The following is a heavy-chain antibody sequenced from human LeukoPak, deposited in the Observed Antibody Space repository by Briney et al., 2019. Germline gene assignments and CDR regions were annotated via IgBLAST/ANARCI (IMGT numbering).Heavy chain of an antibody. CDR1: GFTFSSYA. V-gene: IGHV3-30-3*01. CDR3: AREDSGWYQDAFDI. D-gene: IGHD6-19*01. J-gene: IGHJ3*02. CDR2: ISYDGSNK. Sequence: GGSLRLSCAASGFTFSSYAMHWVRQAPGKGLEWVAVISYDGSNKYYADSVKGRFTISRDNSKNTLYLQMNSLRAEDTAVYYCAREDSGWYQDAFDIWGQGTIVTVSS.